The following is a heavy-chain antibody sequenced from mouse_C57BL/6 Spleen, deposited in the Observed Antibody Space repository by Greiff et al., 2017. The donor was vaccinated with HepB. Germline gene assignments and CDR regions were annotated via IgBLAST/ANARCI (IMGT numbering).Heavy chain of an antibody. CDR2: IDPNSGGT. V-gene: IGHV1-72*01. Sequence: QVQLQQPGAELVKPGASVTLSCKASGYTFTSYWMPWVKPRPGRGLEWNVRIDPNSGGTKYNEKFKSKATLTVDKPSSPAYMQVSTLTSEDSAVYYCANAAFAYWGQGTLVTVSA. CDR1: GYTFTSYW. CDR3: ANAAFAY. J-gene: IGHJ3*01.